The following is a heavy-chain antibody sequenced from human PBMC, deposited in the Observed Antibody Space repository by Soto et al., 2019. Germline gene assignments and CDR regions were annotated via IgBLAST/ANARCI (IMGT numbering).Heavy chain of an antibody. D-gene: IGHD4-17*01. CDR2: TIPMFGTP. J-gene: IGHJ6*02. Sequence: QVQPVQSGAEMQQPGASVRVSCKASGGTFSKYAFSCVRPGPGQGLEWHGGTIPMFGTPNYAQKFQGRAAISADESTATVHMELSSQRSEDTAVYFCARPLRDRNYYSGMAVWGQGTKVTVSS. CDR3: ARPLRDRNYYSGMAV. CDR1: GGTFSKYA. V-gene: IGHV1-69*01.